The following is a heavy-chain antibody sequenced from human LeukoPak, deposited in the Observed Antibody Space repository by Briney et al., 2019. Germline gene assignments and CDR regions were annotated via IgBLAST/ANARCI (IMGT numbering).Heavy chain of an antibody. CDR1: GYTFTGYY. Sequence: ASVKVSCKASGYTFTGYYMHWVRQAPGQGLEWMGWMNPNNGGTNYAQKFQGRVTMTRDTSISTAYMELSGLRSEDTAVYYCASRIAAAGVSSDFDYWGQGTLVTVSS. D-gene: IGHD6-13*01. V-gene: IGHV1-2*02. J-gene: IGHJ4*02. CDR2: MNPNNGGT. CDR3: ASRIAAAGVSSDFDY.